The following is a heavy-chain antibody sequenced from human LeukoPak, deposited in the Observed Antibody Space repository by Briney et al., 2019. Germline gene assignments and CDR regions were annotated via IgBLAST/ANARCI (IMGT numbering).Heavy chain of an antibody. Sequence: GGSLRLSCVASGFTFSSYWMHWVRQAPGKGLEWVSRIDFETDTTTYAGSVKGRFTISRDNTKNTLYLQMDSLRDEDAAVYYCVRAGSGFDYWGQGTLVAVTS. CDR2: IDFETDTT. J-gene: IGHJ4*02. CDR1: GFTFSSYW. CDR3: VRAGSGFDY. D-gene: IGHD2-15*01. V-gene: IGHV3-74*01.